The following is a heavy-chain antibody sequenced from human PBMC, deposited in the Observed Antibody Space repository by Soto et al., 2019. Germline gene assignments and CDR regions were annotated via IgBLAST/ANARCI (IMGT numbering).Heavy chain of an antibody. Sequence: PSETLSLTCTVSGGSISSGGYYWSWIRQHPGKGLEWIGYIYYSGSTYYNPSLKSRVTISVDTSKNQFSLKLSSVTAADTAVYYCSCHTPGSNHWFYFWGQGTLVTVSS. CDR2: IYYSGST. D-gene: IGHD3-10*01. CDR3: SCHTPGSNHWFYF. J-gene: IGHJ5*01. CDR1: GGSISSGGYY. V-gene: IGHV4-31*03.